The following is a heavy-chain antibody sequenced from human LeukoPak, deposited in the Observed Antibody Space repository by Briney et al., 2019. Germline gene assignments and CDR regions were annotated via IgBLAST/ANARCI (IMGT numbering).Heavy chain of an antibody. V-gene: IGHV1-69*05. Sequence: ASVKVSCKASGGTFSSYAISWVRQAPGQGLEWMGRLIPIFGTANYAQKFQGRVTMTRDTSTSTVYMELSSLRSEDTAVYYCARVFGSYYYDSSGYRMGDHWGQGTLVTVSS. CDR2: LIPIFGTA. CDR1: GGTFSSYA. J-gene: IGHJ4*02. D-gene: IGHD3-22*01. CDR3: ARVFGSYYYDSSGYRMGDH.